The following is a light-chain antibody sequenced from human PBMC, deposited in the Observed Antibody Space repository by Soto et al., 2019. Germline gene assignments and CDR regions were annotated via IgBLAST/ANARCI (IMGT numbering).Light chain of an antibody. J-gene: IGKJ1*01. CDR1: NSINSY. Sequence: DIQMTQSPSSLSASVGDRVTITYRSSNSINSYLHWYQQKPRKAPKLLIYAASSLQSGVPSRFSGSGSGTDFTLTISSLQPEDVATYYCQQSYSTPWTFGQGTKVEIK. CDR3: QQSYSTPWT. V-gene: IGKV1-39*01. CDR2: AAS.